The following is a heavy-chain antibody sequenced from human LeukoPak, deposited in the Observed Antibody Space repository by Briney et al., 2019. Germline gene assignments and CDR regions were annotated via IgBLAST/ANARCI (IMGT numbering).Heavy chain of an antibody. D-gene: IGHD2-8*01. Sequence: PSETLSLTCTVSGGSISSSSYYWGWIRQPPGKGLEWIGSIYYSGSTYYNPSLKSRVTISVDTSKNQFSLKLSSVTAADTAVYYCAINGGSGSNWFDPWGQGTLVTVSS. J-gene: IGHJ5*02. V-gene: IGHV4-39*01. CDR3: AINGGSGSNWFDP. CDR2: IYYSGST. CDR1: GGSISSSSYY.